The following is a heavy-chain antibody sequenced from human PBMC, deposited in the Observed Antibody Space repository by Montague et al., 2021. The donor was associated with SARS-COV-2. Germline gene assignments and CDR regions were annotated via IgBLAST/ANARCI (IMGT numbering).Heavy chain of an antibody. Sequence: SETSLTCAVYGASFSGYHWAWIRQSPGRGLEWIGEVIHRGKTSYNPSLQSRLTMSVDTYKKQFSLRLSSVTAADTAVYFCAKGSLIYETRGLRTGWFDLWGQGTLVTVSS. CDR2: VIHRGKT. J-gene: IGHJ5*02. CDR1: GASFSGYH. D-gene: IGHD7-27*01. CDR3: AKGSLIYETRGLRTGWFDL. V-gene: IGHV4-34*01.